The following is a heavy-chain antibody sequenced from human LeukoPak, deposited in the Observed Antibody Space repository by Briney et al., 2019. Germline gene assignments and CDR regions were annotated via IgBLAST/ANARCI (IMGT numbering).Heavy chain of an antibody. CDR2: ISAYNGNT. CDR1: GYTFTSYY. CDR3: ARFGGGPPDY. D-gene: IGHD3-10*01. V-gene: IGHV1-18*04. J-gene: IGHJ4*02. Sequence: ASVKVSCKASGYTFTSYYMHWVRQAPGQGLEWMGWISAYNGNTNYAQKLQGRVTMTTDTSTSTAYMELRSLGSDDTAVYYCARFGGGPPDYWGQGTLVTVSS.